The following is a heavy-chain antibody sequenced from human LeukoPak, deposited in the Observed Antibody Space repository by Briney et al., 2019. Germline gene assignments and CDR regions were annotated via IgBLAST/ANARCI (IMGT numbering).Heavy chain of an antibody. CDR2: IYYSGST. Sequence: SETLSLTCTVSGGSISSYYWGWLRQPPGKGLEWIGSIYYSGSTYYNPSLKSRVTISVDTSKNQFSLKLSSVTAADTAVYYCARHELGYCSSTSCYDPYFDYWGQGTLVTVSS. J-gene: IGHJ4*02. D-gene: IGHD2-2*01. CDR1: GGSISSYY. CDR3: ARHELGYCSSTSCYDPYFDY. V-gene: IGHV4-39*01.